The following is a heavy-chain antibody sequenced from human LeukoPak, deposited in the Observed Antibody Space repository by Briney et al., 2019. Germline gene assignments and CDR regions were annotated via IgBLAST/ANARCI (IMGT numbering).Heavy chain of an antibody. J-gene: IGHJ4*02. CDR2: IRSDGGQE. Sequence: PGGSLRLSCAASGFTFSSYGMHWVRQAPGKGLEWVSFIRSDGGQEFYADSVKGRFTISRDNSKNTLYLQMNNLRPEDTAIYYCAKDQAGGWGQGTLVTVSS. CDR1: GFTFSSYG. V-gene: IGHV3-30*02. CDR3: AKDQAGG. D-gene: IGHD4-23*01.